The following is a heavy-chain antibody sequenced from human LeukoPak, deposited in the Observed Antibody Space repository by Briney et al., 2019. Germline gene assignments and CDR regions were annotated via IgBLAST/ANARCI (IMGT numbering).Heavy chain of an antibody. Sequence: GASVKVSCKASGGTFSSYAISWVRQAPGQGLEWMGGIIPIFGTANYAQKFQGRVTITADESTSTAYMELSSLRSEDTAVYYCARELPLIAALDHWGQGTLVTVSS. V-gene: IGHV1-69*13. CDR3: ARELPLIAALDH. CDR1: GGTFSSYA. J-gene: IGHJ4*02. CDR2: IIPIFGTA. D-gene: IGHD6-25*01.